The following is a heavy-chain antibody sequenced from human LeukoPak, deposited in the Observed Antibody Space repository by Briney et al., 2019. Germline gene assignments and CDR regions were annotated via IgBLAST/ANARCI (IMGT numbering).Heavy chain of an antibody. CDR3: ARGISGNYGKFDY. Sequence: GGCLRLSCEASGFTFSSDWMHWVRHAPGKGLVWISRINPAGTSTYYADSVKGRFSISRDNAKNNVYLQMHSLGAEDTAVYYCARGISGNYGKFDYWGQGILVTVSS. D-gene: IGHD1-26*01. CDR2: INPAGTST. J-gene: IGHJ4*02. V-gene: IGHV3-74*01. CDR1: GFTFSSDW.